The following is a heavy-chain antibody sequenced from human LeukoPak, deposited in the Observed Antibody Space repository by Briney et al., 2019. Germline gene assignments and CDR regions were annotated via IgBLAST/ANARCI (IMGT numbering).Heavy chain of an antibody. CDR2: ISYDGSNK. CDR3: ATPLTVTTYNDAFDI. CDR1: GFTFSTHW. Sequence: GGSLRLSCTTSGFTFSTHWMSWVRQAPGKGLEWVAVISYDGSNKYYADSVKGRFTISRDNSKNTLYLQMNSLRAEDTAVYYCATPLTVTTYNDAFDIWGQGTMVTVSS. D-gene: IGHD4-17*01. V-gene: IGHV3-30*03. J-gene: IGHJ3*02.